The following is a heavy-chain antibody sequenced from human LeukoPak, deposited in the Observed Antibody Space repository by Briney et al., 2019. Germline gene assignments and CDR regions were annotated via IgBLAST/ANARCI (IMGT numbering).Heavy chain of an antibody. D-gene: IGHD5-18*01. Sequence: PSGTLSLTCAVSGGSISSSNWWSWVRQPPGKGLEWIGEIYHSGSTNYNPSLKSRVTISVDKSKNQFSLKLSSVTAADTAVYYCARAGYSSGLEPSGFDYWGQGTLVTVSS. J-gene: IGHJ4*02. CDR1: GGSISSSNW. V-gene: IGHV4-4*02. CDR2: IYHSGST. CDR3: ARAGYSSGLEPSGFDY.